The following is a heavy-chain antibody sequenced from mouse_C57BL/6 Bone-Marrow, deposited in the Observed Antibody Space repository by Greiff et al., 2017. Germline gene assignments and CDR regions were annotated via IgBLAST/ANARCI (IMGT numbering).Heavy chain of an antibody. D-gene: IGHD4-1*01. Sequence: EVKLVESGGGLVQPGGSLKLSCAASGFTFSDYYMSWVRQTPEKRLEWVAYISNGGGSTYYPDTVKGRFTISRDNAKNTLYLQMSRLKSEDTAMYYCARDDWDWFAYWGQGTLVTVSA. V-gene: IGHV5-12*01. CDR3: ARDDWDWFAY. CDR1: GFTFSDYY. J-gene: IGHJ3*01. CDR2: ISNGGGST.